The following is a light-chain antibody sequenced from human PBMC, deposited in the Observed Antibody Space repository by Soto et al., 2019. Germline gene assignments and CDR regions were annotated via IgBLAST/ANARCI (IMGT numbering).Light chain of an antibody. CDR1: QSVSSN. V-gene: IGKV3D-15*01. J-gene: IGKJ4*01. Sequence: EIVMTQSPATPSVSPGERATLSCRASQSVSSNFAWYQQRPAQAPRLLIYDVSTRATGVPTRFSGSGSGTEFTLTISSLQSEDFAVYYCQQYHDWPLTFGGGTKVDIK. CDR2: DVS. CDR3: QQYHDWPLT.